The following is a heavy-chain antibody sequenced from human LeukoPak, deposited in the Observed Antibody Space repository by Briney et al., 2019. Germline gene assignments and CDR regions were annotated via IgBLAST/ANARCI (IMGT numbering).Heavy chain of an antibody. CDR2: ISGSGGST. V-gene: IGHV3-23*01. J-gene: IGHJ4*02. CDR1: GFTFSSYG. CDR3: AKDHTASFAVAGFFDY. D-gene: IGHD6-19*01. Sequence: GGSLRLSCAASGFTFSSYGMSWVRQAPGKGLEWVSAISGSGGSTYYADSVKGRFTISRDNSKNTLYLQMNSLRAEDTAVYYCAKDHTASFAVAGFFDYWGQGTLVTVSS.